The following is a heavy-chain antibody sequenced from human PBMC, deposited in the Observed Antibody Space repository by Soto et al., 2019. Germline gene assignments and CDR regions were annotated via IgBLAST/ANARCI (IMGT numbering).Heavy chain of an antibody. CDR1: GGSIRSYY. Sequence: QVQLQESGPGLVKPSETLSLTCTVSGGSIRSYYLSWIRQPPGKGLEWIGYIYYSGSTHYNPALKSRVTISVDTAKKQFSLKLSSVSAADSAMYFCARAPGGYSSFREYWGQGTLVTVSS. CDR3: ARAPGGYSSFREY. J-gene: IGHJ4*02. V-gene: IGHV4-59*12. D-gene: IGHD3-22*01. CDR2: IYYSGST.